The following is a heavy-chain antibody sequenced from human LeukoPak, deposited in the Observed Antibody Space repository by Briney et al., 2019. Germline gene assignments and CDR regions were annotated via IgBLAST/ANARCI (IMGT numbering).Heavy chain of an antibody. Sequence: GGSLRLSCAASGFTFSSYEMNWVRQAPGKGMEWVSYISSSGSTIYYADSVKGRSTISRDNAKNSLYLQMNSLRAEDTAVYYCARAQGYCSSTSCYAEYFQHWGQGTLVTVSS. D-gene: IGHD2-2*01. CDR2: ISSSGSTI. CDR1: GFTFSSYE. CDR3: ARAQGYCSSTSCYAEYFQH. J-gene: IGHJ1*01. V-gene: IGHV3-48*03.